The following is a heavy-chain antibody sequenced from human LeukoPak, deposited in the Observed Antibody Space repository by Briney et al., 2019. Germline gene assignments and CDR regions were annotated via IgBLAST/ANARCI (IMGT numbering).Heavy chain of an antibody. V-gene: IGHV1-2*06. D-gene: IGHD4-11*01. CDR3: ARGLTTGDDY. J-gene: IGHJ4*02. CDR2: INPNNGGA. Sequence: ASVEVSCKASGYTFTAYSIHWVRQAPGQGLEWMGRINPNNGGANYAQMFQDRVTMTRDTSISTAYMEVSSLRFDDAAVYYCARGLTTGDDYWGQGTLVTVSS. CDR1: GYTFTAYS.